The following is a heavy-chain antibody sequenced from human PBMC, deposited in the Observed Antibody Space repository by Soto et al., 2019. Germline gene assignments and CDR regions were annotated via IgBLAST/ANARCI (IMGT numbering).Heavy chain of an antibody. Sequence: GASVKVSCKASGYTFTSYGISWVRQAPGQGLEWMGWISAYNGNTNYAQKLQGRVTMTTDTSTRTAYMELRSLRSDDTAVYYCAREELVLIQYKGMDVWGQGTTVTVSS. CDR2: ISAYNGNT. CDR1: GYTFTSYG. D-gene: IGHD6-13*01. CDR3: AREELVLIQYKGMDV. J-gene: IGHJ6*02. V-gene: IGHV1-18*01.